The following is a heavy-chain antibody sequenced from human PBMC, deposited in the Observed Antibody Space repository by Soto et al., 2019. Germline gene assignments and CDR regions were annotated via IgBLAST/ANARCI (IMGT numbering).Heavy chain of an antibody. CDR2: IYYSGST. CDR3: ARAPYYDSSGHQFDP. Sequence: PSETLSLTCTVSGGSISSYYWSWIRQPPGKGLEWVGYIYYSGSTNYNPSLKSRVTISVDRSKNQFSLKLSSVTAADTAVYYCARAPYYDSSGHQFDPWGQGTLVTVSS. CDR1: GGSISSYY. D-gene: IGHD3-22*01. J-gene: IGHJ5*02. V-gene: IGHV4-59*12.